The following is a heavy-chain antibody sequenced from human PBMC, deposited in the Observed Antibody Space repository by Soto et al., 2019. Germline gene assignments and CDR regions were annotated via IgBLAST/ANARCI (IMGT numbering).Heavy chain of an antibody. V-gene: IGHV3-9*01. Sequence: PGGSLRLSCAASGFTFEDFAMNWVRQAPGKGPEWVSRISWNGGRIDYADSVEGRFTISRDNAKNALYLQMNSLRPEDTALYYCANIGSNYLYYFDSWGQGTLVTVSS. CDR1: GFTFEDFA. CDR3: ANIGSNYLYYFDS. CDR2: ISWNGGRI. J-gene: IGHJ4*02. D-gene: IGHD4-4*01.